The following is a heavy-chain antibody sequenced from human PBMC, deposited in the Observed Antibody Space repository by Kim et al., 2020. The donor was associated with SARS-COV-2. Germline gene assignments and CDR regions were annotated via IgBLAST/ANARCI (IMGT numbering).Heavy chain of an antibody. D-gene: IGHD6-19*01. J-gene: IGHJ4*02. CDR3: ARELFIAVAGMAVFDY. V-gene: IGHV3-30*01. Sequence: SVKGRFTISRDNSKNTLYLQMNSLRAEDTAVYYCARELFIAVAGMAVFDYWGQGTLVTVSS.